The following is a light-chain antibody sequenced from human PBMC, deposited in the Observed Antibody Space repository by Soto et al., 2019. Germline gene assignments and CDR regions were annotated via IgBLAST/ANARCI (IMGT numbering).Light chain of an antibody. V-gene: IGLV2-11*01. CDR3: CSSAGGFTGV. CDR2: YVS. Sequence: QSVLTQPRSVSGSPGQSVTISCTGTSSDVVSWYQQHPGKAPKLIIYYVSQRPSGVPDRFSGSKSGNTASLTISGLQAEDEADYYCCSSAGGFTGVFGGGTKVTVL. CDR1: SSDVV. J-gene: IGLJ3*02.